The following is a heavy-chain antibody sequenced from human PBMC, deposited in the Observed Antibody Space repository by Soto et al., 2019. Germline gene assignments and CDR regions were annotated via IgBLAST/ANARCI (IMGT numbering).Heavy chain of an antibody. CDR3: ATFFDS. CDR1: GGSISSSSYY. CDR2: IYHSGST. J-gene: IGHJ4*02. V-gene: IGHV4-39*07. Sequence: SETLSLTCTVSGGSISSSSYYWGWIRQPPGKGLEWIGSIYHSGSTYYNPSLKSRVTISIDKSKNQFSLRLNSVTAADTAVYYCATFFDSWGQGILVTV.